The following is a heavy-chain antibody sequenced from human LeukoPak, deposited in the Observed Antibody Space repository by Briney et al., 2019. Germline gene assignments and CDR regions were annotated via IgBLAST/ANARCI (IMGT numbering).Heavy chain of an antibody. J-gene: IGHJ3*02. V-gene: IGHV3-64D*09. CDR2: ISKNGGTT. CDR1: GFTFSSYP. Sequence: GGSLRLSCSASGFTFSSYPMHWVRQAPGKGLEYVSAISKNGGTTYYADSVKGRFTISRDNSKNTLYLQMSSLRAEDTAVYYCVEDPHYSDNILGSFDIWGQGTMVTVSS. CDR3: VEDPHYSDNILGSFDI. D-gene: IGHD4-23*01.